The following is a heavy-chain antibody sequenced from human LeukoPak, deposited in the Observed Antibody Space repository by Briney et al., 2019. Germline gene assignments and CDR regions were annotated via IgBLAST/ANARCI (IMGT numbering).Heavy chain of an antibody. Sequence: GGSLRLSCAASGFTFSSYWMHWVRQAPGKGLVWVSRINSDGSSTSYADSVKGRFTISRDNAKNTLYLQMNSLRAEDTAVYYCASDSYSPEYFQHWGQGTLVTVSS. V-gene: IGHV3-74*01. CDR1: GFTFSSYW. CDR3: ASDSYSPEYFQH. D-gene: IGHD2-15*01. CDR2: INSDGSST. J-gene: IGHJ1*01.